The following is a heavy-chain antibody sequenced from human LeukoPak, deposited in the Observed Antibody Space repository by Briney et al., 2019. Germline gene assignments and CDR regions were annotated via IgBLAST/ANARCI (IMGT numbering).Heavy chain of an antibody. V-gene: IGHV5-51*01. D-gene: IGHD3-10*01. Sequence: GEPLKISCKGSGYSFTSYWIGWVRQMPGKGLEWMGIIYPGDSDTRYSPSFQGQVTISADKSISTAYLQWSSRKASDTAMYYCATTMVRGSHAFDIWGQGTMVTVSS. CDR2: IYPGDSDT. CDR3: ATTMVRGSHAFDI. CDR1: GYSFTSYW. J-gene: IGHJ3*02.